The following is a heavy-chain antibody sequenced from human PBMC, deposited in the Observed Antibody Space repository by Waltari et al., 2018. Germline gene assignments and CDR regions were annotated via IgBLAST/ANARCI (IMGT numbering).Heavy chain of an antibody. Sequence: QVRLVQSGAEVRKPGSSVRVSCEASGGSFGTYAITWVRQAPGQGLEGMAGIIPIYGTPNYAQKFQGRVTIAADASTRTAYMDLSSLRSDDTAVYYCAKRIVGGPFDVWGQGTVVTVSS. CDR3: AKRIVGGPFDV. V-gene: IGHV1-69*13. CDR2: IIPIYGTP. D-gene: IGHD1-26*01. J-gene: IGHJ3*01. CDR1: GGSFGTYA.